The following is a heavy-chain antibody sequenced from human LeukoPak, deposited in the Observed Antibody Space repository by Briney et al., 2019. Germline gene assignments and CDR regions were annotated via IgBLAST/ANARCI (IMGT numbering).Heavy chain of an antibody. CDR3: ARCMVLSQGWCNWFDP. CDR1: GFDLITYA. J-gene: IGHJ5*02. CDR2: IRIGGGGT. D-gene: IGHD6-13*01. Sequence: GGSLRLSCAASGFDLITYAMTWVRQAPAKGLEWVSSIRIGGGGTYYADSVKGRFTISRDNSENTLHLQMNNLRVEDTARYFCARCMVLSQGWCNWFDPRGQGTLVTVSS. V-gene: IGHV3-23*01.